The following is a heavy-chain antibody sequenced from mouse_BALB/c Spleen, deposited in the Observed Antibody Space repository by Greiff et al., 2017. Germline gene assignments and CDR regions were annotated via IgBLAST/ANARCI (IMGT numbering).Heavy chain of an antibody. CDR1: GYTFTSYY. V-gene: IGHV1S81*02. CDR2: INPSNGGT. CDR3: TRAGYYG. J-gene: IGHJ2*01. Sequence: VKLQQSGAELVKPGASVKLSCKASGYTFTSYYMYWVKQRPGQGLEWIGEINPSNGGTNFNEKFKSKATLTVDKSSSTAYMQLSSLTSEDSAVYYCTRAGYYGWGQGTTLTVSS. D-gene: IGHD1-1*01.